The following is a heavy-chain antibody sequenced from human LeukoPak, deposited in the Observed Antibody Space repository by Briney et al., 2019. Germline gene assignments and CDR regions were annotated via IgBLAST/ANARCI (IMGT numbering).Heavy chain of an antibody. CDR1: GFTFGSYT. Sequence: PGGSLRLSCAASGFTFGSYTMNWVRQAPGKGLEWVSHISHSSGTIYYADAVKGRFTVSRDNDKNSLYLQMNSLRAEDTAVYYCARDPNDNSGNFYPFDNWGQGTLVTVSS. J-gene: IGHJ4*02. V-gene: IGHV3-48*01. CDR3: ARDPNDNSGNFYPFDN. CDR2: ISHSSGTI. D-gene: IGHD3-22*01.